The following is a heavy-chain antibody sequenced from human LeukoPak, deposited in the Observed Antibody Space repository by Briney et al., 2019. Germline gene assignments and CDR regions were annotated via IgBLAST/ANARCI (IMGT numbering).Heavy chain of an antibody. CDR3: ARGNDYYYDSSGPWDDAFDI. V-gene: IGHV4-31*03. CDR2: IYYSGST. J-gene: IGHJ3*02. CDR1: GGSISSGGYY. Sequence: PSETLSLTCTVSGGSISSGGYYWSWIRQHPGKGLEWIGYIYYSGSTYYNPSLKSRVTISVDTSKNQFSLKLSSVTAADTAVYYCARGNDYYYDSSGPWDDAFDIWGQGTMVTVSS. D-gene: IGHD3-22*01.